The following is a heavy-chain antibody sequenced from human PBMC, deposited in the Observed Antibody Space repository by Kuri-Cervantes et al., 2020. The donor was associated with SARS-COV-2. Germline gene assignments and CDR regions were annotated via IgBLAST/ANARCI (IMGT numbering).Heavy chain of an antibody. J-gene: IGHJ4*02. V-gene: IGHV4-59*01. CDR3: ARAGYYFDY. CDR1: GFTFSSYS. Sequence: SQTLSLTCAASGFTFSSYSMNWVRQAPGKGLEWIGYIYYSGSTNYNPSLKSRVTISVDTSKNQFSLKLSSVTAADTAVYYCARAGYYFDYWGQGTLVTVSS. CDR2: IYYSGST.